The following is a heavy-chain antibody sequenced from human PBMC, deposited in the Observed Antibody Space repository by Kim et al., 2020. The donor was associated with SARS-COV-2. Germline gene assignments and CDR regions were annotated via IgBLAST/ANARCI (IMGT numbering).Heavy chain of an antibody. CDR2: INHNGSA. D-gene: IGHD3-22*01. V-gene: IGHV4-34*01. Sequence: SETLSLTCAVYGGSFSGYYWSWVRQPPGKGLEWIGEINHNGSANYNPSLTRRGTISIDTYKNQFSLKLNYVTAADTAVYFCARGSAYYDNTGIYYWGQRTPVTASP. CDR1: GGSFSGYY. CDR3: ARGSAYYDNTGIYY. J-gene: IGHJ4*02.